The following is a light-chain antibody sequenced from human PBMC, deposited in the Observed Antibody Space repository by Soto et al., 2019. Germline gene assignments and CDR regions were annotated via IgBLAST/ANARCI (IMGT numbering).Light chain of an antibody. CDR2: EFN. J-gene: IGLJ2*01. Sequence: QSALTQPPSASGSPGQSVTISCTGTSSDVGGDNYVSWYQQHPDKAPKLMIYEFNMRPSGVPDRFSGSKSGNTASLTVSGLQAGDEADYYCSSFAGGNNFVVFGGGTKLTVL. CDR3: SSFAGGNNFVV. CDR1: SSDVGGDNY. V-gene: IGLV2-8*01.